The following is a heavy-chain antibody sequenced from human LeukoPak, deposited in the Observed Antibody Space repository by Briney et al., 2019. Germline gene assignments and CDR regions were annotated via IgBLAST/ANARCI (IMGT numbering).Heavy chain of an antibody. CDR1: GYTFTSYG. Sequence: ASVKVSCKASGYTFTSYGISWVRQAPGQGREWMGWISAYNGNTNYAQKLQGRVTMTTDTSTSTAYMELRSLRSDDTAVYYCARDWAPLTGYYSAEYFQHWGQGTLVTVSS. J-gene: IGHJ1*01. V-gene: IGHV1-18*01. CDR2: ISAYNGNT. CDR3: ARDWAPLTGYYSAEYFQH. D-gene: IGHD3-9*01.